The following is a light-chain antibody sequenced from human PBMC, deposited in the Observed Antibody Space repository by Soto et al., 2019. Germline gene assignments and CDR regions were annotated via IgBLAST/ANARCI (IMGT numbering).Light chain of an antibody. Sequence: EIVLTQSPGTLSLSPGERATLSCRASQSVSSSDLAWYQQKPGQAPRLLIYSASSRATDIPDRFSGSGSGTDFTLTISRLEPEDFAVYYCQQYGSSPWTFGQGTKVEIK. J-gene: IGKJ1*01. CDR1: QSVSSSD. CDR2: SAS. V-gene: IGKV3-20*01. CDR3: QQYGSSPWT.